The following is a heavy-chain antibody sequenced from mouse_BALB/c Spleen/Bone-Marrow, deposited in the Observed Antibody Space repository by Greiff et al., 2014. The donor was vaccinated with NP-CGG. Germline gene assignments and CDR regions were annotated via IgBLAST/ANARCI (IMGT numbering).Heavy chain of an antibody. Sequence: LQQSGSELVRPGASVKLSCKASGYTFTSYWMHWVKQRPGQGLEWLGNIYPGTGSINYDEKFKSKATLTVDTSSSTAYMQLSSLTSEDSAVHYCTRSGYVMDYWGQGTSVTVSS. J-gene: IGHJ4*01. V-gene: IGHV1S22*01. CDR2: IYPGTGSI. D-gene: IGHD3-1*01. CDR1: GYTFTSYW. CDR3: TRSGYVMDY.